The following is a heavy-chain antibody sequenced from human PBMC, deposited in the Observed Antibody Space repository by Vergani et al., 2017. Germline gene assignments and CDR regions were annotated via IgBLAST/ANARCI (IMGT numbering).Heavy chain of an antibody. D-gene: IGHD5-24*01. Sequence: EVRVVESGGTLVKPGGSLRLSCAASGFHFSPAWMSWVRQAPGKGLEWVSGLTASGSGISYADSVRGRFTISRDNSKNTLVLQMDSLRAEDTAVYYCAKSGWLQHFGAHYFDSWGQGILVTVSS. J-gene: IGHJ4*02. CDR3: AKSGWLQHFGAHYFDS. V-gene: IGHV3-23*04. CDR2: LTASGSGI. CDR1: GFHFSPAW.